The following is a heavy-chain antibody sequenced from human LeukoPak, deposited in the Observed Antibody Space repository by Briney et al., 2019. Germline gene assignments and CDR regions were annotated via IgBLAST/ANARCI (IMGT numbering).Heavy chain of an antibody. J-gene: IGHJ6*03. D-gene: IGHD6-13*01. CDR3: ARASIAAAGVYYYYYYMDV. CDR2: ISSSGSTI. CDR1: GFTFSSYE. Sequence: GGSLRLSCAASGFTFSSYEMNWVRQAPGKGLEWVSYISSSGSTIYYADSVKGRFTISRDNAKNSLYLQMNSLRAEDTAVYYCARASIAAAGVYYYYYYMDVWGKGTTVTISS. V-gene: IGHV3-48*03.